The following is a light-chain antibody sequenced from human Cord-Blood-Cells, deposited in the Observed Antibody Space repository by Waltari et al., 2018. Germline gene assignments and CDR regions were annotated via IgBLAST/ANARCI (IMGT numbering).Light chain of an antibody. CDR3: QQSYSTPRT. Sequence: DIQMTQSPSSLSASAGDRVTTTCRASQSISSYLHWYQQKPGKAPNLLIYAASSLQSGVPSRFSGSGSGTDFTITISSLQPEEFATYYCQQSYSTPRTFGQGTKVEIK. V-gene: IGKV1-39*01. J-gene: IGKJ1*01. CDR2: AAS. CDR1: QSISSY.